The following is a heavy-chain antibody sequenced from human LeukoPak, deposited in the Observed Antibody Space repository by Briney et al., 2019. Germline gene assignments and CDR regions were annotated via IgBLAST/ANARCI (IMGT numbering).Heavy chain of an antibody. D-gene: IGHD5-12*01. CDR2: IYYSGST. CDR3: ARVRRYSGYDYYYYYYMDV. Sequence: SETLSLTCTVSGGSISSSSYYWGWIRQPPGKGLEWIGSIYYSGSTYYNPSLKSRVTISVDTSKNQFSLKLSSVTAADTAVYYCARVRRYSGYDYYYYYYMDVWGKGTTVTVSS. J-gene: IGHJ6*03. V-gene: IGHV4-39*07. CDR1: GGSISSSSYY.